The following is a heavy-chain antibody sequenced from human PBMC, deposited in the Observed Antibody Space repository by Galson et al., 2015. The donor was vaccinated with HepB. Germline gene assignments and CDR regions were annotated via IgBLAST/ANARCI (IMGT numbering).Heavy chain of an antibody. D-gene: IGHD1-26*01. Sequence: SLRLSCAASGFIFNNYAMTWVRQLPGKGLEWVSSISGGGGNTFYSESVKGRFTISRDNSKNTLFLQMNSLRADDTAVYSCAKSLRHYPYDMDVWGPGTTVSVSS. CDR1: GFIFNNYA. V-gene: IGHV3-23*01. CDR3: AKSLRHYPYDMDV. J-gene: IGHJ6*02. CDR2: ISGGGGNT.